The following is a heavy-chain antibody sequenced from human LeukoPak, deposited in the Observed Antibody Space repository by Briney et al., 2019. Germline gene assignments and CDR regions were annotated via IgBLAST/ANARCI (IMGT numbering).Heavy chain of an antibody. CDR2: FSRKSGDT. CDR3: ARGGLSSTGRFIDY. Sequence: ASVKVSCKASGYTFTDYYIQRVRQTPGQGREWMGWFSRKSGDTNYADKLKGRVTITRDTSNSTAYMELSRLRSDDTAVYYCARGGLSSTGRFIDYWGQGTLVTVSS. D-gene: IGHD2-2*01. J-gene: IGHJ4*02. V-gene: IGHV1-2*02. CDR1: GYTFTDYY.